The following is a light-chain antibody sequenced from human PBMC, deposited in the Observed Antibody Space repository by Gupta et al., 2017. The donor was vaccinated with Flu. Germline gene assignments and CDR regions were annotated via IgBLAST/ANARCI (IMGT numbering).Light chain of an antibody. Sequence: ETVLTPSPVTLSLSPGERATLSCRASQRVRTSLAWYQQRPGQAPRLLIYDASNRATGIPARFSGSGSGTDFTLTISSLEPEDFAVYYCQQRSNWPPITITFGQGTRLDIK. CDR1: QRVRTS. CDR3: QQRSNWPPITIT. J-gene: IGKJ5*01. V-gene: IGKV3-11*01. CDR2: DAS.